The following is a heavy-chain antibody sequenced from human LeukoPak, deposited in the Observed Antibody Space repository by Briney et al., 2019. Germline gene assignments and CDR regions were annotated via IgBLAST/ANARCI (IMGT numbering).Heavy chain of an antibody. D-gene: IGHD6-13*01. CDR2: IYSGGNT. V-gene: IGHV3-66*01. J-gene: IGHJ3*02. Sequence: GGSLRLSCAASGFSVVTTYMSWVRQAPGKGLEWVSVIYSGGNTYYADSVKGKFTISRDSSKNAVFLQMNSLRAEDTAVYYCAREGGTSWAFDIWGQGTLVTVSS. CDR1: GFSVVTTY. CDR3: AREGGTSWAFDI.